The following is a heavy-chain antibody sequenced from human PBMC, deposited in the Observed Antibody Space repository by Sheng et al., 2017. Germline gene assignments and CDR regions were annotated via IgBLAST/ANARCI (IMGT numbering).Heavy chain of an antibody. CDR3: ARACVGFSGGDCYSNDPYYYYYMDV. D-gene: IGHD2-21*01. CDR2: IIPILGIA. J-gene: IGHJ6*03. V-gene: IGHV1-69*02. Sequence: QVQLVQSGAEVKKPGSSVKVSCKASGGTFSSYTISWVRQAPGQGLEWMGRIIPILGIANYAQKFQGRVTITADKSTSTAYMELSSLRSEDTAVYYCARACVGFSGGDCYSNDPYYYYYMDVWGERDHGHRLL. CDR1: GGTFSSYT.